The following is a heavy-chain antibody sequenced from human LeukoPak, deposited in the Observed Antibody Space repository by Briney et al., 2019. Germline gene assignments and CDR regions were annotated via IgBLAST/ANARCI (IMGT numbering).Heavy chain of an antibody. CDR2: ISGSGGST. CDR1: GFTFSSYA. V-gene: IGHV3-23*01. J-gene: IGHJ4*02. Sequence: GGSLRLSCAASGFTFSSYAISWVRQAPGKGLEWVSAISGSGGSTYYADSLTGRFTISRDNSKNTLYLQMNSLRAEDTAVYYCAKDRITVTTGYWGQGTLVTVSS. CDR3: AKDRITVTTGY. D-gene: IGHD4-17*01.